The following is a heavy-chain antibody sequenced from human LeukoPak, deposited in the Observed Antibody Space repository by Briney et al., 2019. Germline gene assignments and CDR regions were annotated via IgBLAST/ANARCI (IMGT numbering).Heavy chain of an antibody. CDR3: ARHLEQWLVKPGSDF. D-gene: IGHD6-19*01. J-gene: IGHJ4*02. CDR2: IYYSGSA. Sequence: SETLSLTCTVSGGSISSNTYYRAWIRQPPGKGLEWIGCIYYSGSAYYNPPLKSRVTMSVDASKNQISLKLSSVTAADTAVYFCARHLEQWLVKPGSDFWGQGTLVTVSS. V-gene: IGHV4-39*01. CDR1: GGSISSNTYY.